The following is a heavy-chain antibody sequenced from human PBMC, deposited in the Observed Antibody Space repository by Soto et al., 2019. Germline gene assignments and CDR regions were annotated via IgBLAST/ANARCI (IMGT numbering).Heavy chain of an antibody. CDR3: ARDRGYYDSSGYPLLGFGY. V-gene: IGHV3-48*03. CDR1: GFTFSSYE. Sequence: EVQLVESGGGLVQPGGSLRLSCAASGFTFSSYEMNWVRQAPGKGLEWVSYISSSGSTIYYEDSVKGRFTISRDNAKNSLYLQMNSLRAEDTAVYYCARDRGYYDSSGYPLLGFGYWGQGTLVTVSS. J-gene: IGHJ4*02. CDR2: ISSSGSTI. D-gene: IGHD3-22*01.